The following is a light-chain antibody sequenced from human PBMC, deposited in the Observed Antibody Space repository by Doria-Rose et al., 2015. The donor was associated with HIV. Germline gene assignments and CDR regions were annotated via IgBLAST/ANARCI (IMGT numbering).Light chain of an antibody. CDR2: DGS. CDR1: QRFSSTY. V-gene: IGKV3-20*01. Sequence: QSPGTLSLSPGERATLSCRASQRFSSTYLAWYQQEPGQAPSLLIYDGSTRATGIPDRFSASGSGTDFTLTINRLEPEDFALYYCHQYGTSWTFGQGTKVEI. J-gene: IGKJ1*01. CDR3: HQYGTSWT.